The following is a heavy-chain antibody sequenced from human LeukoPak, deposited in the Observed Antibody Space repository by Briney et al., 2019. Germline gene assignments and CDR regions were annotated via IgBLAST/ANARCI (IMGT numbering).Heavy chain of an antibody. V-gene: IGHV3-21*01. CDR1: GFTFSSYS. Sequence: GGSLRLSCAASGFTFSSYSMNRVRQAPGKGLEWVSSISSSSSYIYNADSVKGRITISRDNAKNSLYLQMNSLRAEDTAVYYCASGPAEYFQHWGQGTLVTVSS. CDR2: ISSSSSYI. CDR3: ASGPAEYFQH. J-gene: IGHJ1*01.